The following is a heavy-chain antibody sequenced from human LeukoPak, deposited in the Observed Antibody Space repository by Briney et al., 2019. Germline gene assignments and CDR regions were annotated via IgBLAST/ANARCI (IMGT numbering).Heavy chain of an antibody. CDR1: GGSVTSTNW. CDR3: AREGGFFRPLDY. Sequence: SGTLSLTCGVSGGSVTSTNWWTWVRQPPGKGLEWIGEVHLDGRTNYNPSLKSRLTISVALSENHISLKLTSVTAADTAVYYCAREGGFFRPLDYSGQGTLVTVSS. D-gene: IGHD3-3*01. CDR2: VHLDGRT. J-gene: IGHJ4*02. V-gene: IGHV4-4*02.